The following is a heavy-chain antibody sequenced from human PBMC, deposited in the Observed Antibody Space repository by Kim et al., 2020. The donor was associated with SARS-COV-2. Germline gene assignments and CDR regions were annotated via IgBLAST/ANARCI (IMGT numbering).Heavy chain of an antibody. Sequence: KYSQKFQGRVTITRDTSASTAYMELSSLRSEDTAVYYCARAGRGIAVAGYWGQGTLVTVSS. CDR3: ARAGRGIAVAGY. J-gene: IGHJ4*02. V-gene: IGHV1-3*01. D-gene: IGHD6-19*01.